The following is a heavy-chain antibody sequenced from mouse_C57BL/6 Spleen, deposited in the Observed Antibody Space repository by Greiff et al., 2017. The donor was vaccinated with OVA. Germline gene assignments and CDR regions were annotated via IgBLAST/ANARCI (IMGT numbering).Heavy chain of an antibody. CDR2: IHPNSGRT. CDR1: GYTFTSYW. V-gene: IGHV1-64*01. J-gene: IGHJ4*01. D-gene: IGHD2-5*01. CDR3: ARGDSNYVRAMDY. Sequence: VQLQQPGAELVKPGASVKLSCKASGYTFTSYWMHWVKQRPGQGLEWIGMIHPNSGRTNYNEKFKSKATLTVDKSSSTAYMQRSSLTSEDSAVYYCARGDSNYVRAMDYWGQGTSVTVSS.